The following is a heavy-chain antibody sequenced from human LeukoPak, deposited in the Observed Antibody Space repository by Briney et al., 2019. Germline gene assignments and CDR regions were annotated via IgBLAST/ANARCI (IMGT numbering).Heavy chain of an antibody. CDR3: ARLLNNDGSGDPDTFGV. V-gene: IGHV4-59*11. CDR1: GDSMTGHY. Sequence: PSETLSLTCTVSGDSMTGHYWSWIRQPPGKGLEWIGYIYYSGSTYYHPSLQSRVTISVDTSKNHFSLKLTSVTAADTAVYYCARLLNNDGSGDPDTFGVWGQGTMVTVSS. J-gene: IGHJ3*01. CDR2: IYYSGST. D-gene: IGHD2-15*01.